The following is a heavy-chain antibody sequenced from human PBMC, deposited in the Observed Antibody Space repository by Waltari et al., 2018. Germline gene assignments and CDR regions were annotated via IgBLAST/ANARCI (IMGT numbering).Heavy chain of an antibody. V-gene: IGHV3-74*01. CDR3: AGGPQSGASSAWYGWFDP. Sequence: EVQLVESGGNLVQQGGSLRRSGAASGFTFTSPWMPWVRQAPGKGLVWVARIKSDGSNTRYADSVKGRFTISRDNAKNTLYLEMNSLRAEDTAVYFCAGGPQSGASSAWYGWFDPWGQGTLVTVSS. CDR2: IKSDGSNT. D-gene: IGHD6-13*01. J-gene: IGHJ5*02. CDR1: GFTFTSPW.